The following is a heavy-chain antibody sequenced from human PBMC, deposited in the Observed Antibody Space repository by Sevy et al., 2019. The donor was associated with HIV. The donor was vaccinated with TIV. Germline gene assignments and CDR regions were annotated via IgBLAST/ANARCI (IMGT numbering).Heavy chain of an antibody. V-gene: IGHV3-33*01. J-gene: IGHJ4*02. CDR2: IWYDGSNQ. CDR1: GFTFSTYG. D-gene: IGHD3-16*01. Sequence: GGCLRLSCAASGFTFSTYGMHWVRQAPGKGLEWLAVIWYDGSNQYYADSVKGRFTISRDNSMNTLYLQMNSLRGGDTASSFCARQDDNVNWYYFDYCGLGTQVTVSS. CDR3: ARQDDNVNWYYFDY.